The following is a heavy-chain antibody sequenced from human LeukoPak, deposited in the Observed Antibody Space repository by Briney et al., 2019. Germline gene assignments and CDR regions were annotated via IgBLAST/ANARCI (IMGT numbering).Heavy chain of an antibody. V-gene: IGHV3-48*01. J-gene: IGHJ4*02. D-gene: IGHD3-22*01. CDR1: GLTFSNYN. CDR2: ISSTGTSI. CDR3: AMYYDSSGNNY. Sequence: GGSLRLSYAASGLTFSNYNRNWVRQAPGKGLEWVSYISSTGTSIYYADSVKGRFTISRDNAKNSLYLQMHSLRAEDTAVYHCAMYYDSSGNNYWGQGTLVTVSS.